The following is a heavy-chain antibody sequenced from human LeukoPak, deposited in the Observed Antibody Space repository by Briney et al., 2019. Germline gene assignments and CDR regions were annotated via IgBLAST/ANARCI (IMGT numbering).Heavy chain of an antibody. D-gene: IGHD3-10*01. Sequence: ASVKVSCKVSGYTLTELSMHWVRLAPGKGLEWMGGFDPEDGETIYAQKFQGRVTMTEDTSTDTAYMELSSLRSEDTAVYYCATSGAMVRGASDYWGQGTLVTVSS. CDR1: GYTLTELS. V-gene: IGHV1-24*01. J-gene: IGHJ4*02. CDR3: ATSGAMVRGASDY. CDR2: FDPEDGET.